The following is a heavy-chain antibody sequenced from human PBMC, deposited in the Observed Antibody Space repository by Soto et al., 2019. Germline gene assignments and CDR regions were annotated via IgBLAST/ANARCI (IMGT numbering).Heavy chain of an antibody. Sequence: VQLVESGGGVVQPGRSLRLSCAAAGFTFSEYAMHWVRQAPGKGLEWVAVVSHDGRNTHYADSVKGRFTIPRDSSKNTVSLEITSLRAEDTAVYYCAKGGRKCLVTSDFNYWGQGALVTVSS. CDR3: AKGGRKCLVTSDFNY. J-gene: IGHJ4*02. D-gene: IGHD6-19*01. V-gene: IGHV3-30*18. CDR1: GFTFSEYA. CDR2: VSHDGRNT.